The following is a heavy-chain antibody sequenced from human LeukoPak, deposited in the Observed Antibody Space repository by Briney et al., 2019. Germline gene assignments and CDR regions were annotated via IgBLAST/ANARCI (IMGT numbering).Heavy chain of an antibody. CDR3: ATTSHGSGWCRDDAFDI. D-gene: IGHD6-19*01. J-gene: IGHJ3*02. CDR2: FDPEDGET. V-gene: IGHV1-24*01. Sequence: GASVKVSCKISGYTLTELSMHWVRQAPGKGLEWMGGFDPEDGETIYAQKFQGRVTMTEDTSTDTAYMELSSLRSEDTAVYYCATTSHGSGWCRDDAFDIWGQGAMVTVSS. CDR1: GYTLTELS.